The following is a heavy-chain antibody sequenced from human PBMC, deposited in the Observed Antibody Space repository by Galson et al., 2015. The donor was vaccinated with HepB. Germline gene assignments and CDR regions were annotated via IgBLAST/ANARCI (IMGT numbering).Heavy chain of an antibody. J-gene: IGHJ1*01. D-gene: IGHD1-1*01. CDR2: LYNGGRT. V-gene: IGHV3-53*01. Sequence: SLRLSCAASGFPVTTYDMSWVRQAPGKGLEWVSALYNGGRTYYADSVKGRFTITRDNSKNTLFLQMDSLRADDTAVYYCAKTTSRQMVPASDWGRGTLVTVSS. CDR1: GFPVTTYD. CDR3: AKTTSRQMVPASD.